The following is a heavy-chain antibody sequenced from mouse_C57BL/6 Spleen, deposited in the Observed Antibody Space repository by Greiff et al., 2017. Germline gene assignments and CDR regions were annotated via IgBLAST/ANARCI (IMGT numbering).Heavy chain of an antibody. V-gene: IGHV5-16*01. CDR2: INYDGSST. Sequence: EVQRVESEGGLVQPGSSMKLSCTASGFTFSDYYMDWVRQVPEKGLEWVANINYDGSSTYYVDSLKSRFIISRDNAKNILYLQMSSLKSEDTATYYCARNFITTVASPFWYCDVWGTGTTVTVSS. CDR1: GFTFSDYY. D-gene: IGHD1-1*01. CDR3: ARNFITTVASPFWYCDV. J-gene: IGHJ1*03.